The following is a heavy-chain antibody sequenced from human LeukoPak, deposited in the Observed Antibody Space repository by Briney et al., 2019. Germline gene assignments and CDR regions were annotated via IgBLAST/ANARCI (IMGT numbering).Heavy chain of an antibody. J-gene: IGHJ4*02. V-gene: IGHV4-31*11. Sequence: PSETLSLTCAVSGDSISSGGHYWNWIRQRRGNGLEWIGYIFHTGTTYYNPSLKSRVTISVDTSKSHFSLKLSSVTAADTAVYYCARSPGIWNEYGRLEYWGQGALVTVSS. D-gene: IGHD1-1*01. CDR1: GDSISSGGHY. CDR2: IFHTGTT. CDR3: ARSPGIWNEYGRLEY.